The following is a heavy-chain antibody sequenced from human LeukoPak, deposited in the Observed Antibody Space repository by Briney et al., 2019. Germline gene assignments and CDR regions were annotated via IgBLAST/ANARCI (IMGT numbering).Heavy chain of an antibody. V-gene: IGHV3-21*01. D-gene: IGHD3-9*01. CDR2: ISSSSSYI. Sequence: KAGGSLRLSCAASGFTFSSYWMSWVRQAPGKGLEWVSAISSSSSYIYYADSVKGRFTISRDNAKNSLYLQMNSLRAEDTAVYYCARIYDILTGYGNYYFDYWGQGTLVTVSS. CDR1: GFTFSSYW. J-gene: IGHJ4*02. CDR3: ARIYDILTGYGNYYFDY.